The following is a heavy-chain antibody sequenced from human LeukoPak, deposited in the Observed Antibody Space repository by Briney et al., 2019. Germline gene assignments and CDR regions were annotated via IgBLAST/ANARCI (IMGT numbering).Heavy chain of an antibody. D-gene: IGHD2-21*02. J-gene: IGHJ1*01. CDR3: ARHGTAAGPFQL. V-gene: IGHV4-59*08. Sequence: SETLSLTCTVSGGAIDNYYWSWIRQPPGKGLEWIAYVYYSGTINYNPSLESRVTISVDTSKNQFSLRLTSVAAADTAVYYCARHGTAAGPFQLWGQGALVTVSS. CDR1: GGAIDNYY. CDR2: VYYSGTI.